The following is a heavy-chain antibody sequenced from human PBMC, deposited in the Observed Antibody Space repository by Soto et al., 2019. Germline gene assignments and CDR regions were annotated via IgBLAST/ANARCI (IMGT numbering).Heavy chain of an antibody. Sequence: ASVKVSCKASGYTFTSYGISWVRQAPGQGLEWMGWISAYNGNTNYAQKLQGRVTMTTDTSTSTAYMELRSLRSDDTAVYYCARVDVATTPRPYYYYGMDVWGQGTTVTVSS. J-gene: IGHJ6*02. CDR2: ISAYNGNT. CDR1: GYTFTSYG. V-gene: IGHV1-18*01. CDR3: ARVDVATTPRPYYYYGMDV. D-gene: IGHD5-12*01.